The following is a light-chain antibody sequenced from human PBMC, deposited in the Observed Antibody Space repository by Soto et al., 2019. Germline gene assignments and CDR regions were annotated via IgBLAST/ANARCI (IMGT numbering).Light chain of an antibody. Sequence: EVVLTQSPGTLSLSPGERATLFCRASQSVTSSSMAWHQQKPGQVPRLLIYGASSRATGIPDRFSGSGSGTDFTLTISRLESEDSAVYYCQHYGSSPGLTFGGGTKVEIK. J-gene: IGKJ4*01. CDR3: QHYGSSPGLT. CDR1: QSVTSSS. V-gene: IGKV3-20*01. CDR2: GAS.